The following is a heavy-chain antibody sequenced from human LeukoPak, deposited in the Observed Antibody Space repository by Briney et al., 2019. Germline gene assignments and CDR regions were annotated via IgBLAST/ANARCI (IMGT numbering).Heavy chain of an antibody. CDR1: GFTFSIYA. D-gene: IGHD3-10*01. CDR3: AKNPHVLLWFGELSY. J-gene: IGHJ4*02. Sequence: PGGSLRLSCAASGFTFSIYAMSWVRQAPRKGLEWVSAISGSGGSTYYADSVKGRFTISRDNSKNTLYLQMNSLRAEDTAVYYCAKNPHVLLWFGELSYWGQGTLVTVSS. V-gene: IGHV3-23*01. CDR2: ISGSGGST.